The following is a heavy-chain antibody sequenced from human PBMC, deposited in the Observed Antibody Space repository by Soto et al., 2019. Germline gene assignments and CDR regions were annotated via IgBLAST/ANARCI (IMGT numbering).Heavy chain of an antibody. CDR2: IDVGSGNA. Sequence: QMQLVQSGPEVKKPGTSVKVSCKTSGFTFSTSAVHWVRQARGHRLQWIGWIDVGSGNANYAQMLQERVTISRDMXXXXXXXXXXXXXXXXXXXXXXXXXXXXXXYGLARHWGPGTLVTVSS. CDR3: XXXXXXXXYGLARH. V-gene: IGHV1-58*01. D-gene: IGHD4-17*01. CDR1: GFTFSTSA. J-gene: IGHJ4*02.